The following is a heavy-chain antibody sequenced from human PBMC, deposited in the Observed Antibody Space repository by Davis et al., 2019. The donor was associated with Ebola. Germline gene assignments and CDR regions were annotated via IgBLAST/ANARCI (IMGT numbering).Heavy chain of an antibody. Sequence: MPGGSLRLSCAASGFTFSSYWMSWIRQPPGKGLEWIGSIYYSGSTYYNPSLKSRVTISGDTSKNQFSLKLSSVTAADTAVYYCARLVALYDNSGYAYLDYWGQGILVTVSS. D-gene: IGHD3-22*01. J-gene: IGHJ4*02. CDR2: IYYSGST. CDR1: GFTFSSYW. CDR3: ARLVALYDNSGYAYLDY. V-gene: IGHV4-39*07.